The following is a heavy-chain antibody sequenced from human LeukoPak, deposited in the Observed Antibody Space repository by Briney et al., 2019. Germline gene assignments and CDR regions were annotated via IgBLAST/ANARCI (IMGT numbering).Heavy chain of an antibody. D-gene: IGHD1-26*01. CDR2: IYYSGST. CDR1: GGSISSSSYY. CDR3: ARHLIFRGAGYWFDP. V-gene: IGHV4-39*01. J-gene: IGHJ5*02. Sequence: SETLSLTCTVSGGSISSSSYYWGWIRQPPGKGLEWIGSIYYSGSTYYNPSLKSRATISVDTSKNQFSLKLSSVTAADTAVYYCARHLIFRGAGYWFDPWGQGTLVTVSS.